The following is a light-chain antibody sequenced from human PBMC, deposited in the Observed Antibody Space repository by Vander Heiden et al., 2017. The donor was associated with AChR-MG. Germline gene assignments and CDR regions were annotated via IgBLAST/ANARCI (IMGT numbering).Light chain of an antibody. CDR2: WAS. CDR3: QQYYSTPYT. CDR1: QSVLYTSNNKNY. J-gene: IGKJ2*01. Sequence: DTVMTQSPDSLAVSLGERATVNCKSSQSVLYTSNNKNYLAWYQQKPGQPPKLVIYWASTRESGVPDRFSGSGSGTDFTLTISSLQAEDVAVYYCQQYYSTPYTFGLGTKLEIK. V-gene: IGKV4-1*01.